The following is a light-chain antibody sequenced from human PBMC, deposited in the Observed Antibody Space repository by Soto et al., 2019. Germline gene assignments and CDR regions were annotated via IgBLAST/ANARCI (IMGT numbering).Light chain of an antibody. CDR1: SSDIGSYKF. J-gene: IGLJ2*01. CDR2: EGS. CDR3: CSHAGDHVV. Sequence: QSALTQPASLSGSPGQSITISCTGTSSDIGSYKFVSWYQQHVGKAPKVMTYEGSKRPSGVSDRFSASKSGNTASLTISGLQAEDEADYYCCSHAGDHVVFGGGTKLTVL. V-gene: IGLV2-23*01.